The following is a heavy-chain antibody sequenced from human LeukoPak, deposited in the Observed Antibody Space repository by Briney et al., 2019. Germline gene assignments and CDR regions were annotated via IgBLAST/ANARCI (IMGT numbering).Heavy chain of an antibody. CDR1: GFTPSSYA. CDR3: AKLRTIHYFDY. Sequence: GGSLRLSCAASGFTPSSYAMSWVRQAPGKGLEWVSTISASGGSTYYADSVKGRFTISRDNSKNTLYLQMNSLRAEDTAVYYCAKLRTIHYFDYWGQGTLVTVSS. V-gene: IGHV3-23*01. J-gene: IGHJ4*02. CDR2: ISASGGST. D-gene: IGHD2-21*01.